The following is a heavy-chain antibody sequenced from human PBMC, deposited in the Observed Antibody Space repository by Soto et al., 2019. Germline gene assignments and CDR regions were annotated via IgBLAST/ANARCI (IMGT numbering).Heavy chain of an antibody. CDR1: GFTLSSYS. J-gene: IGHJ4*02. Sequence: SGGSLSLSCALSGFTLSSYSISWVRQATGKGPEWVAGISQDGETYYADSVKGRFTISRDNSKNRVYIQMFSLRGEDTAVYYCAKDRRPDGAWDFDYWGQGELVTVSS. CDR2: ISQDGET. CDR3: AKDRRPDGAWDFDY. D-gene: IGHD4-17*01. V-gene: IGHV3-23*01.